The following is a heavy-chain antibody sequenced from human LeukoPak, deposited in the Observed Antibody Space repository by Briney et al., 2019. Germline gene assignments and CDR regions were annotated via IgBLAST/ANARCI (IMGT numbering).Heavy chain of an antibody. D-gene: IGHD3-10*01. Sequence: GGSLRLSCAASGFIFSTFAMNWVRQAPGKGLEWVSYISSTNSMIYYADSVKGRFTISRDNAKNSLYLQMNSLRAEDTAVYYCATGGQLYGSGNFYRRPLDYWGQGTLVTVSS. V-gene: IGHV3-48*01. CDR2: ISSTNSMI. J-gene: IGHJ4*02. CDR1: GFIFSTFA. CDR3: ATGGQLYGSGNFYRRPLDY.